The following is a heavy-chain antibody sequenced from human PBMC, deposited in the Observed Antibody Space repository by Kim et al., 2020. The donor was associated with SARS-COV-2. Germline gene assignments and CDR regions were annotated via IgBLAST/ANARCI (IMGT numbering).Heavy chain of an antibody. Sequence: GGSLRLSCAASGFTFSSYGMHWVRQAPGKGLEWVAVIWYDGSNKYYADSVKGRFTISRDNSKNTLYLQMNSLRAEDTAVYYCARDPVYCSGGSSAGYSYDCDYYYYGMDVWGQGTTVTVSS. J-gene: IGHJ6*02. CDR2: IWYDGSNK. CDR3: ARDPVYCSGGSSAGYSYDCDYYYYGMDV. V-gene: IGHV3-33*01. D-gene: IGHD2-15*01. CDR1: GFTFSSYG.